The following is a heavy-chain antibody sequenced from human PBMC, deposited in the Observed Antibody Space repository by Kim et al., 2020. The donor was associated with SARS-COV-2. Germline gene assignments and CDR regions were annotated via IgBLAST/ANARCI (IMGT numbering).Heavy chain of an antibody. CDR3: ARGRGGWFDP. V-gene: IGHV4-31*03. CDR1: GGSISSGGYY. J-gene: IGHJ5*02. CDR2: IYYSGST. Sequence: SETLSLTCTVSGGSISSGGYYWSWIRQHPGKGLEWIGYIYYSGSTYYNPSLKSRVTISVDTSKNQFSLKLSSVTAADTAVYYCARGRGGWFDPWGQGTLVTVSS. D-gene: IGHD2-15*01.